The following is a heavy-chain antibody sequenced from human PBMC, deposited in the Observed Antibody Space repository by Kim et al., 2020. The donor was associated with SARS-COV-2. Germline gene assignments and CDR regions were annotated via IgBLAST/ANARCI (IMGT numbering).Heavy chain of an antibody. CDR3: ASGRNYYDSSGFTPLDY. D-gene: IGHD3-22*01. J-gene: IGHJ4*02. Sequence: VKGGLTTARDNSKNTLYLQMNSLRAEDTAVYYCASGRNYYDSSGFTPLDYWGQGTLVTVSS. V-gene: IGHV3-30*07.